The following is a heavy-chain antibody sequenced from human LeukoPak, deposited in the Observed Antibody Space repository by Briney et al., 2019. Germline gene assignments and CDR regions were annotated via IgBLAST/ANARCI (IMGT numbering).Heavy chain of an antibody. V-gene: IGHV3-9*01. CDR3: AKDFGRTGTTPIDY. D-gene: IGHD1-1*01. Sequence: GRSLRLSCAASGFTFDDYAMHWVRQAPGKGLESVSGISWNSGSIGYADSVKGRFTISRDNAKNSLYLQMNSLRAEDTALYYCAKDFGRTGTTPIDYWGQGTLVTVSS. J-gene: IGHJ4*02. CDR1: GFTFDDYA. CDR2: ISWNSGSI.